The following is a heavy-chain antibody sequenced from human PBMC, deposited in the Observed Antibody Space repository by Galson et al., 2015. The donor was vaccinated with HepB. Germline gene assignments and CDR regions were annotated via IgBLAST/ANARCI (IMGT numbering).Heavy chain of an antibody. J-gene: IGHJ6*03. CDR3: ARLYGSGSYGYYYYYMDV. CDR1: GFSLSTSGMC. Sequence: PALVKPTQTLTLTCTFSGFSLSTSGMCVSWIRQPPGKALEWLARIDWDDDKYYSTSLKTRLTISKDTSKNQVVLTMTNMDPVDTATYYCARLYGSGSYGYYYYYMDVWGKGTTVTVSS. CDR2: IDWDDDK. D-gene: IGHD3-10*01. V-gene: IGHV2-70*11.